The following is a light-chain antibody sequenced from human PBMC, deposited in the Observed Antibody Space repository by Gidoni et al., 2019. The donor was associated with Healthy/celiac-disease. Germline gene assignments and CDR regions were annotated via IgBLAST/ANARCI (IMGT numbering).Light chain of an antibody. CDR3: QQYGSSPYT. J-gene: IGKJ2*01. Sequence: EIVLTQSPGTLSLSPGEGATLSCRASQSVSSSYLAGYQQKPGQAPRLLIYGASSRATGIPDRFSGSGSGTDFTLTISRLEPEDFAVYYCQQYGSSPYTFXQXTKLEIK. V-gene: IGKV3-20*01. CDR1: QSVSSSY. CDR2: GAS.